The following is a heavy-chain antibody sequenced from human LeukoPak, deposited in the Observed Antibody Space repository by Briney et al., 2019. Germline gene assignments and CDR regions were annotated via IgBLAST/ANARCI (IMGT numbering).Heavy chain of an antibody. J-gene: IGHJ3*02. CDR2: VYHSGIT. CDR1: GGSVTNTNYY. Sequence: RTSETLSLTRTVSGGSVTNTNYYWAWIRQPPGEGLEWIGSVYHSGITYYTPSLKSRVTISVDTSKNQFSLKLSSVTAADTAVYYCARDSGGIVGATIAFEIWGQGTMVTVSS. D-gene: IGHD1-26*01. V-gene: IGHV4-39*07. CDR3: ARDSGGIVGATIAFEI.